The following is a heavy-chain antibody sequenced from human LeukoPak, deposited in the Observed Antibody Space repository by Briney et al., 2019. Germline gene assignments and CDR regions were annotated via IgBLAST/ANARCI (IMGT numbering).Heavy chain of an antibody. D-gene: IGHD2-15*01. J-gene: IGHJ5*02. CDR1: GYSISSGYY. CDR3: ARDLRVDIVVVVAATLNWFDP. V-gene: IGHV4-38-2*02. Sequence: SETLSLTCTVSGYSISSGYYWGWIRQPPGKGLEWIGSIYYSGSTYYNPSLKSRVTISVDTSKNQFSLKLSSVTAADTAVYYCARDLRVDIVVVVAATLNWFDPWGQGTLVTVS. CDR2: IYYSGST.